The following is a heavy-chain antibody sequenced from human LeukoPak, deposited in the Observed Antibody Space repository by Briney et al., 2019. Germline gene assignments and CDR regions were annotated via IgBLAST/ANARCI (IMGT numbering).Heavy chain of an antibody. D-gene: IGHD3-22*01. CDR2: IYHSGST. CDR1: GYSINSGYH. V-gene: IGHV4-38-2*02. CDR3: ARHYLYDTSGEGTYYFDY. J-gene: IGHJ4*02. Sequence: SETLSLTCIVSGYSINSGYHWGWIRQPPGKGLEWIGRIYHSGSTYYNPSLKSRVTISIDTSKNQFSLKLSSVTAADTAVYYCARHYLYDTSGEGTYYFDYWGQGTLVTVSS.